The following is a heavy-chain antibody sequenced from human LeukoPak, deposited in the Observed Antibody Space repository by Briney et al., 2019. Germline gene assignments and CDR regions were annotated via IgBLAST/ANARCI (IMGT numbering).Heavy chain of an antibody. CDR2: IIPIFGIA. CDR3: ARDMGDTAMVTCWFDP. Sequence: SVKVSCEASGGTFSSYAISWVRQAPGQGLEWMGRIIPIFGIANYAQKFQGRVTITADKSTSTAYMELSSLRSEDTAVYYCARDMGDTAMVTCWFDPWGQGTLVTVSS. CDR1: GGTFSSYA. V-gene: IGHV1-69*04. D-gene: IGHD5-18*01. J-gene: IGHJ5*02.